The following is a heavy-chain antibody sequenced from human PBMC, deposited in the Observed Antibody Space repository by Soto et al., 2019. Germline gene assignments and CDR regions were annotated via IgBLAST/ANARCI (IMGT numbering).Heavy chain of an antibody. V-gene: IGHV5-51*01. Sequence: EVQLVQSGAEVKKPGESLKITCKGSGYSFTSYWIGWVRQMPGKGLEWMRSIYPGDSDTSYSPAFQGQVTISADKSIITAYLQWRSLKDSDTAMYYCARRNYSNRKLSDHYGMDVWGQGTTVTVSS. CDR2: IYPGDSDT. J-gene: IGHJ6*02. CDR3: ARRNYSNRKLSDHYGMDV. CDR1: GYSFTSYW. D-gene: IGHD4-4*01.